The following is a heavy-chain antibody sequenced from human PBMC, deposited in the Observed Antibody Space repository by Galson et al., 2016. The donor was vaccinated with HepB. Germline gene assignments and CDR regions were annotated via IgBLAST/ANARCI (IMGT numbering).Heavy chain of an antibody. Sequence: LRLSCAGSGFSFSNYAMRWVRQAPGKGLEWVSAISATGGNTHYAESVKGRFTISRDNSRNTLYLEMTTLRAEDTAVYYCARDGRGAYSSSDWFESGGQGTLVTGSA. D-gene: IGHD1-26*01. CDR2: ISATGGNT. CDR1: GFSFSNYA. J-gene: IGHJ5*01. CDR3: ARDGRGAYSSSDWFES. V-gene: IGHV3-23*01.